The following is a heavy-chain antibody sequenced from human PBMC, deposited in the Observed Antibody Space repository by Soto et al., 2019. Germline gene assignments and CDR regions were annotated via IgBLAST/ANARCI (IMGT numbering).Heavy chain of an antibody. D-gene: IGHD6-13*01. CDR2: IIPIFGTA. J-gene: IGHJ5*02. Sequence: SVKVSCKASGGTFSSYAISWARQAPGQGLEWMGGIIPIFGTANYAQKFRGRVTITADESTSTAYMELSSLRSEDTAVYYCARGVAVSGYDHNWFHPWGQGTLVTVSS. CDR1: GGTFSSYA. V-gene: IGHV1-69*13. CDR3: ARGVAVSGYDHNWFHP.